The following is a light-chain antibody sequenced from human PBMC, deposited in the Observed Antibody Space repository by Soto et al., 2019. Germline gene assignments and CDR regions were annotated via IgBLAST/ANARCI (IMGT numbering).Light chain of an antibody. Sequence: IVLTQSPATLSVSPGERATLSCRASQSVSRDLAWYQQKPGQAPRLLIYGASTRAPSIPARFSGSGSGTDFTLTISSLQSEDGAVDYSQQYGSSPRTFCQGTKVDI. V-gene: IGKV3-15*01. CDR3: QQYGSSPRT. CDR2: GAS. J-gene: IGKJ1*01. CDR1: QSVSRD.